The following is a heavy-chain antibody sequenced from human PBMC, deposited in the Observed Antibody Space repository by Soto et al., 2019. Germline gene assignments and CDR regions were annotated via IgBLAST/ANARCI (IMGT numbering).Heavy chain of an antibody. V-gene: IGHV3-20*01. CDR2: INWNGGST. CDR1: GFTFDDYG. CDR3: TRDIAYGSGSYEAFDI. J-gene: IGHJ3*02. D-gene: IGHD3-10*01. Sequence: GGSLRLSCAASGFTFDDYGMSWVRQAPGKGLEWVSGINWNGGSTGYADSVKGRFTISRDNAKNSLYLQMNSLRVEDTALYHCTRDIAYGSGSYEAFDIWGQGTMVTVSS.